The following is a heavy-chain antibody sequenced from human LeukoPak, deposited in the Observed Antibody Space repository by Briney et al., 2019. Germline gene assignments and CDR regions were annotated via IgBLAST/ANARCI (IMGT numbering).Heavy chain of an antibody. Sequence: PSETLPLTCTVSGGSINSSSYYWGWIRQPPGKRLEWIGSIYFSGSTYYNPSLKSRVTISVDTSTNQFSLKLSSVTAADTAVYYCARVDFPLIALAGTKHNWFDPWGQGTLVTVSS. CDR2: IYFSGST. V-gene: IGHV4-39*07. CDR1: GGSINSSSYY. J-gene: IGHJ5*02. CDR3: ARVDFPLIALAGTKHNWFDP. D-gene: IGHD6-19*01.